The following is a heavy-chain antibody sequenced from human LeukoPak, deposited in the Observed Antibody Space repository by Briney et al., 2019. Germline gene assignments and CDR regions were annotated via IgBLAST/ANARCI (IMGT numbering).Heavy chain of an antibody. CDR3: ARDAQMAAAGTSGDY. J-gene: IGHJ4*02. CDR2: IIPILGIA. Sequence: ASVKVSCKASGGTFSSYAISWVRQAPGQGLEWMGRIIPILGIANYAQKFQGRVTITADKSTSTAYMELSSLRSEDTAVYYCARDAQMAAAGTSGDYWGQGTLVTVSS. V-gene: IGHV1-69*04. CDR1: GGTFSSYA. D-gene: IGHD6-13*01.